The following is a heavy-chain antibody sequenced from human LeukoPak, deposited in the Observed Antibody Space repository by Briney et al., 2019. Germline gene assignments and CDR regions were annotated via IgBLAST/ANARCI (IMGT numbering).Heavy chain of an antibody. CDR3: ARDGLERPFDY. Sequence: SETLSLTCTVSGGSISSYYWSWIRQPPGKGLEWIGYIYYSGSTNYNPSLKSRVTKSVDTSKNQFSLKLSSVTAADTAVYYCARDGLERPFDYWGQGTLVTVSS. CDR2: IYYSGST. J-gene: IGHJ4*02. D-gene: IGHD1-1*01. CDR1: GGSISSYY. V-gene: IGHV4-59*01.